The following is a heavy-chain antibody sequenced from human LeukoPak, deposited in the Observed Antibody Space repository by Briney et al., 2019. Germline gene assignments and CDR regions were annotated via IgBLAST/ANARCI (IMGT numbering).Heavy chain of an antibody. Sequence: SETLSLTCTVSGGSISSSSYYWGWIRQPPGKGLEWIGSIYYSGSTYYNPSPKSRVTISVDTSKNQFSLKLSSVTAADTAVYYCAREVLVGATNYFQHWGQGTLVTVSS. J-gene: IGHJ1*01. CDR2: IYYSGST. CDR1: GGSISSSSYY. D-gene: IGHD1-26*01. CDR3: AREVLVGATNYFQH. V-gene: IGHV4-39*07.